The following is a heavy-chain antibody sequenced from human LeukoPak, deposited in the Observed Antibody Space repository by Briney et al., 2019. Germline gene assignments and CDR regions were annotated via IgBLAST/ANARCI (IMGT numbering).Heavy chain of an antibody. D-gene: IGHD2-15*01. Sequence: GGSLRLPCAASGFTFSSYAMSWVRQAPGKGLEWVSVISASSTGSNTYYADSVKGRFAISRDSSTNTLYLQMNSLRAEDTAVYYCAKDMHLGCSGGTCYPWGYWGQGTLVTVSS. J-gene: IGHJ4*02. CDR3: AKDMHLGCSGGTCYPWGY. CDR1: GFTFSSYA. CDR2: ISASSTGSNT. V-gene: IGHV3-23*01.